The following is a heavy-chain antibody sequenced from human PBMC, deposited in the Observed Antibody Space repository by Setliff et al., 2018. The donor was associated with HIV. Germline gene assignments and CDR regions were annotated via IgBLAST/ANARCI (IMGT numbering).Heavy chain of an antibody. Sequence: ASVKVSCKASGYSFTNYGVNWVRQAPGQGLEWMGWISAYNGNTNYAQKFQGRVTMTTHTSTNTAYMELRSLRSDDTAVYYCGRSETRDSRGLYYWGQGTLVTAPQ. V-gene: IGHV1-18*01. CDR2: ISAYNGNT. CDR1: GYSFTNYG. J-gene: IGHJ4*02. D-gene: IGHD3-22*01. CDR3: GRSETRDSRGLYY.